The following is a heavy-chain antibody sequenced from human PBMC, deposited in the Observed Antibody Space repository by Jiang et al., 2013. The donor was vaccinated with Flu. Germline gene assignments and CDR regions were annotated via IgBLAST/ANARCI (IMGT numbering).Heavy chain of an antibody. V-gene: IGHV1-3*04. CDR2: INTGIGNT. D-gene: IGHD4-17*01. CDR3: ATYGYADYSGFDP. J-gene: IGHJ5*02. Sequence: SVKVSCKASGYTFSNYYSIHWVRQAPGQRLEWMGWINTGIGNTKYSQQFQGRVNMTRDTSANIVFLELTSLRSEDTAVYYCATYGYADYSGFDPWGQGTLVTVSS. CDR1: GYTFSNYYS.